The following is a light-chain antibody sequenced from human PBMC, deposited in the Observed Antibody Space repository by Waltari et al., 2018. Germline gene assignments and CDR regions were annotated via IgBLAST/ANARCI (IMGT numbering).Light chain of an antibody. J-gene: IGLJ2*01. CDR3: SSYTTSTSYVV. Sequence: QSALTQPASVSGSPGQSITISCTGTSSDVGIYRFVSWYQQHPGKAPKLMIYEVSKRPSGVSNRFSGSKSGNTASLTISGLQAEDEADYYCSSYTTSTSYVVFGGGTKLTVL. CDR2: EVS. CDR1: SSDVGIYRF. V-gene: IGLV2-14*01.